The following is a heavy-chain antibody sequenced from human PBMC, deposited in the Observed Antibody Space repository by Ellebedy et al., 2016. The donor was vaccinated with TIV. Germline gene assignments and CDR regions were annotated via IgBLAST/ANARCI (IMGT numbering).Heavy chain of an antibody. D-gene: IGHD2-8*02. CDR1: ENTFTFYN. Sequence: AASVKVSCQTSENTFTFYNVHWMRQAPGQGLEWMLRFNPSGGGASYAQKFQDRVTMTRDTSTSTLSMQLISLSSEDTAVYYCAREARGTGGFDPWGQGTLVTVSS. CDR3: AREARGTGGFDP. J-gene: IGHJ5*02. CDR2: FNPSGGGA. V-gene: IGHV1-46*01.